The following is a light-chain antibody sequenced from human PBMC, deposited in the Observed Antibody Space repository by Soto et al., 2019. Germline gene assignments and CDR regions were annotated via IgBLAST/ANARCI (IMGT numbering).Light chain of an antibody. CDR1: QSVSSD. Sequence: EIVMTQSPATLSVSPGERATLSCRASQSVSSDLAWYQPKPGQAPRLLIYDASTRATGIPVRFSGSGSGTEFTLTISSLQSEDFALYYCQQYNKWPPLTFGGGTKVEI. CDR3: QQYNKWPPLT. V-gene: IGKV3-15*01. CDR2: DAS. J-gene: IGKJ4*01.